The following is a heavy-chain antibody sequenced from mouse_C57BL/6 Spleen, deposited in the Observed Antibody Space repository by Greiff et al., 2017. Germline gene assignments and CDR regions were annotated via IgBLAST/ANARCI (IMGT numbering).Heavy chain of an antibody. D-gene: IGHD6-1*01. J-gene: IGHJ1*03. Sequence: VQLQQSGAELVRPGTSVKMSCKASGYAFSNSWMGWAKQRPGHGLEWIGHIYPGGGDTNYNEKFKGKATLTADKSSGTAYMQFSSLTSEDSAIYDCARRLGLARYFDVWGTGTTVTVAT. CDR1: GYAFSNSW. V-gene: IGHV1-63*01. CDR2: IYPGGGDT. CDR3: ARRLGLARYFDV.